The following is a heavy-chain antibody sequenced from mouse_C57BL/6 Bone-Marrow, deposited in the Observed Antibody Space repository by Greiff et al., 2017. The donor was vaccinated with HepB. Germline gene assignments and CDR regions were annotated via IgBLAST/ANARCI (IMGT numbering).Heavy chain of an antibody. CDR3: ARDYYYGNAMDY. J-gene: IGHJ4*01. CDR2: IDPSDSET. CDR1: GYTFTSYW. Sequence: QVQLQQPGAELVRPGSSVKLSCKASGYTFTSYWMHWVKQRPIQGLEWIGNIDPSDSETHYNQKFKDKATLTVDKSSSTAYMQLSSLTSEDSEVYYCARDYYYGNAMDYWGQGTSVTVSS. D-gene: IGHD1-1*01. V-gene: IGHV1-52*01.